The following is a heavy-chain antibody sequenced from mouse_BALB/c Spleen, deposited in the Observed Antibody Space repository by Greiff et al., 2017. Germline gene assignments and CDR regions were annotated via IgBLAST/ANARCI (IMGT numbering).Heavy chain of an antibody. CDR3: ARPYYYGSSYKAWFAY. J-gene: IGHJ3*01. CDR2: IWSGGST. D-gene: IGHD1-1*01. CDR1: GFSLTSYG. Sequence: VKLMESGPGLVQPSQSLSITCTVSGFSLTSYGVHWVRQSPGKGLEWLGVIWSGGSTDYNAAFISRLSISKDNSKSQVFFKMNSLQANDTAIYYCARPYYYGSSYKAWFAYWGQGTLVTVSA. V-gene: IGHV2-2*02.